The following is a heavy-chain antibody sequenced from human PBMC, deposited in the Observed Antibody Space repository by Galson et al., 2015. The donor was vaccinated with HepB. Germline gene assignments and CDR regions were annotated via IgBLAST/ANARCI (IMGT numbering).Heavy chain of an antibody. J-gene: IGHJ4*02. CDR3: ASVEYYYYDSSGYYYYNY. V-gene: IGHV3-64*01. Sequence: SLRLSCAASGFTFSSYAMHWVRQAPGKGLEYVSAISSNGGSTYYANSVKGRFTISRDNSKNTLYLQMGSLRAEDMAVYYCASVEYYYYDSSGYYYYNYWGQGTLVTVSS. CDR1: GFTFSSYA. D-gene: IGHD3-22*01. CDR2: ISSNGGST.